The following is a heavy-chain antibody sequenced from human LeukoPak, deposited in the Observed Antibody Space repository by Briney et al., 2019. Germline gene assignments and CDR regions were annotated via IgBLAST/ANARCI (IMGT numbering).Heavy chain of an antibody. CDR2: ISYDGSNK. CDR1: GFTFSSYA. D-gene: IGHD3-9*01. CDR3: ARDRNDILTGYYRHLLYYYYYMDV. V-gene: IGHV3-30-3*01. J-gene: IGHJ6*03. Sequence: GGSLRLSCAASGFTFSSYAMHWVRQAPGKGLEWVAVISYDGSNKYYADSVKGRFTISRDNSKNTLYLQMNSLRAEDTAVYYCARDRNDILTGYYRHLLYYYYYMDVWGKGTTVTVSS.